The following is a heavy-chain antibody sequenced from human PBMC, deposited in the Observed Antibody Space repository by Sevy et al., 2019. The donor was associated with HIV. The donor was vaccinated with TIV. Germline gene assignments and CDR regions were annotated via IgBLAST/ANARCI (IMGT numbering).Heavy chain of an antibody. V-gene: IGHV3-15*01. CDR3: TTGPLWVDY. Sequence: GGSLRLSCAASGFSFSNAWMSWVRQAPGKGLEWVSRIKTKTDGGTTDYAAPVKGRFPISKVESKNTLYLQMNSLKSEDTAVYYCTTGPLWVDYWGQGTLVTVSS. CDR2: IKTKTDGGTT. J-gene: IGHJ4*02. D-gene: IGHD1-26*01. CDR1: GFSFSNAW.